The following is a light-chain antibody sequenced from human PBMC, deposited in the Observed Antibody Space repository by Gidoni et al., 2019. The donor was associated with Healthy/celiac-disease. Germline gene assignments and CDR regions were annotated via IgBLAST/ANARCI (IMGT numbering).Light chain of an antibody. CDR2: AAS. CDR1: QGISSW. CDR3: QQANSFPPT. J-gene: IGKJ1*01. V-gene: IGKV1-12*01. Sequence: EIQMTQSPSSVSASVGARVTITCRSSQGISSWLALYQQKPGKAPNLLIYAASSLQSGVPSRFSGSGSGTDFTLTISSLQPEDFATYYCQQANSFPPTFGQGTKVEIK.